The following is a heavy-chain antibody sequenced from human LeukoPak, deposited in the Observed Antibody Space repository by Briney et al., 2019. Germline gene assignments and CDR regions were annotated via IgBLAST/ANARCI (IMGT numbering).Heavy chain of an antibody. CDR1: GFSFINYG. V-gene: IGHV3-30*03. CDR2: ISYDGSNK. D-gene: IGHD2-21*01. J-gene: IGHJ4*02. CDR3: ARDRGPAYCGGDCYSSL. Sequence: PGGSLRLSCVASGFSFINYGMHWVRQAPGKGLEWVALISYDGSNKYYADSVKGRFTISRDNAKNSLYLQMNSLRAEDTAVYYCARDRGPAYCGGDCYSSLWGQGTLVTVSS.